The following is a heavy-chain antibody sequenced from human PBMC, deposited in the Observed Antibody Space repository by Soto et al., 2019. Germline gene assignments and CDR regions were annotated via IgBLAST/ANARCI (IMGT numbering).Heavy chain of an antibody. D-gene: IGHD3-9*01. CDR2: IGTAGDT. J-gene: IGHJ4*02. Sequence: EVQLVESGGGLVQPGGSLRLSCAASGFTFSSYDMHWVRQATGKGLEWVSAIGTAGDTYYPGSVKGRFTISRENAKNSLYFQMNSLRAGDTAVYYCARVVTYYDILTGYPGDYYFDYWGQGTLVTVSS. CDR3: ARVVTYYDILTGYPGDYYFDY. CDR1: GFTFSSYD. V-gene: IGHV3-13*01.